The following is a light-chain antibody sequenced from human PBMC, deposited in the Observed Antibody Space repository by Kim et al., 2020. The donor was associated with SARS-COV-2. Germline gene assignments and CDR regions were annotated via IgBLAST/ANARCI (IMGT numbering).Light chain of an antibody. Sequence: RRPRMTFGANSMGSKVVHWYQQKPGQAPVLVIYYDSDRPSGIPERFSGYNSGNTATLTISRVEAGDEADYYCQVWDSSSDHVVFGGGTQLTVL. CDR2: YDS. J-gene: IGLJ2*01. V-gene: IGLV3-21*04. CDR1: SMGSKV. CDR3: QVWDSSSDHVV.